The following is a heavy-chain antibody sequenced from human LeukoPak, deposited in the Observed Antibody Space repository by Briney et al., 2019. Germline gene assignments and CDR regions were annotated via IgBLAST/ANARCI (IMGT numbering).Heavy chain of an antibody. D-gene: IGHD4-17*01. V-gene: IGHV4-4*07. CDR3: ATSALDYGDFDSLFDY. J-gene: IGHJ4*02. Sequence: SETLSLTCTVSGGSIRSYYWSWIRQPAGKGLEWIGRVYTSGLTGYNPSLKSRVTMSVDTSKNQLSLKLTSVTAADTAVYYCATSALDYGDFDSLFDYWGQGTLVTV. CDR2: VYTSGLT. CDR1: GGSIRSYY.